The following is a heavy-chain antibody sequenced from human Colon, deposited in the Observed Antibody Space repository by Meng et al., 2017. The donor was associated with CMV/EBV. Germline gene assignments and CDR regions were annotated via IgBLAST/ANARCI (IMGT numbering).Heavy chain of an antibody. D-gene: IGHD7-27*01. J-gene: IGHJ4*02. CDR1: ADSFTGYH. V-gene: IGHV4-34*01. Sequence: QVQLQQWGAEVLKPSXTLSLTHTVSADSFTGYHWPWIRPPPGKGPEWIGEINYRGSIHYNPSLESRVTISLDMSTNQLSLKLNSVTAADTAVYYCVRGNWVSDFWGQGTLVTVAS. CDR3: VRGNWVSDF. CDR2: INYRGSI.